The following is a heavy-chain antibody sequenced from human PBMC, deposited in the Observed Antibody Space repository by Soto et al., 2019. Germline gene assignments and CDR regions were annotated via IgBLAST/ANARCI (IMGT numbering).Heavy chain of an antibody. V-gene: IGHV3-23*01. Sequence: EVQLLESGGGLVQPGGSLRLSWSASGFTFSNYGMSWVRQAPGKGLEWVSGISLNGGTTFYADSVKGRFTISRDNSKNTLSLQMNSLRAEDTAIYYCAKIYSGWFPFDSWGQGTLVTVSS. CDR3: AKIYSGWFPFDS. D-gene: IGHD6-19*01. CDR2: ISLNGGTT. J-gene: IGHJ4*02. CDR1: GFTFSNYG.